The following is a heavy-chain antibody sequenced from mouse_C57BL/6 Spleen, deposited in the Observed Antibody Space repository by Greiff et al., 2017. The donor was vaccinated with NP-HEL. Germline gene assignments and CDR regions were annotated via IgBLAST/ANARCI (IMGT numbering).Heavy chain of an antibody. D-gene: IGHD1-1*01. Sequence: VQLQQSGAELVRPGASVKLSCTASGFNIKDYYMHWVKQRPEQGLEWIGRIDPEDGDTEYAPKFQGKATMTADTSSNTAYLQLSSLTSEDTAVYYCTKDYYGIPFAYWGQGTLVTVSA. CDR1: GFNIKDYY. J-gene: IGHJ3*01. CDR3: TKDYYGIPFAY. V-gene: IGHV14-1*01. CDR2: IDPEDGDT.